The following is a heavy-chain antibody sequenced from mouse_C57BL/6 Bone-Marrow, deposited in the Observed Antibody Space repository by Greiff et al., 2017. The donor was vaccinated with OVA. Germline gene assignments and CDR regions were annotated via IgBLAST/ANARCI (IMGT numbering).Heavy chain of an antibody. D-gene: IGHD1-1*01. CDR1: GYTFTSYW. J-gene: IGHJ4*01. Sequence: QVQLQQPGAELVKPGASVKLSCKASGYTFTSYWMQWVKQRPGQGLEWIGEIDPSDSYTNYNQKFKGKATLTVDTSSSTAYMQLSSLTSEDSAVYYCAREDYYGSILHYARDYWGQGTSVTVSS. CDR3: AREDYYGSILHYARDY. CDR2: IDPSDSYT. V-gene: IGHV1-50*01.